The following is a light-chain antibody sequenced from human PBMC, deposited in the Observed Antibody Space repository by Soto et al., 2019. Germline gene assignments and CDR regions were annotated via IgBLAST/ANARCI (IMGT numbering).Light chain of an antibody. CDR1: SSNIGAGYD. V-gene: IGLV1-40*01. Sequence: QSVLTQPPSVSGAPGQSITISCTGSSSNIGAGYDVHWYQQVPGTAPKLLIYGNNNRASGVPDRFSVSKSGTSASLAISGFQAADEADYYCPSYDNSLTYVFGTGTKLTVL. CDR2: GNN. J-gene: IGLJ1*01. CDR3: PSYDNSLTYV.